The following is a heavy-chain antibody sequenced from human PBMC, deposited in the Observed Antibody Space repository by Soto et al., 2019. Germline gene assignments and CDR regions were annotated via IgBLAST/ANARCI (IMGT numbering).Heavy chain of an antibody. CDR2: IYYSGST. V-gene: IGHV4-31*03. D-gene: IGHD2-2*01. CDR1: GGSISSGGYY. Sequence: SVTLPLTCTVSGGSISSGGYYWSWIRQHPGKGLEWIGYIYYSGSTYYNPSLKSRVTISVDTSKNQFSLKLSSVTAADTAVYYCARSSTSANYFDYWGHGTLVTVSS. CDR3: ARSSTSANYFDY. J-gene: IGHJ4*01.